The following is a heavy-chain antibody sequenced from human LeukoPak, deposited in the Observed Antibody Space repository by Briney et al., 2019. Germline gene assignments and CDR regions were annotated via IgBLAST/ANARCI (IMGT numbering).Heavy chain of an antibody. J-gene: IGHJ4*02. CDR2: INPSGGST. V-gene: IGHV1-46*01. CDR1: GYTFTSYY. D-gene: IGHD2-2*01. Sequence: RASVKVSCKASGYTFTSYYMHWVRQAPGQGLEWMGIINPSGGSTSYAQKFQGRVTMTRDTSTSTVYMELSSLRSEDTAVYYCARDLGGYCSSASCAWFDYWGQGTLVTVSS. CDR3: ARDLGGYCSSASCAWFDY.